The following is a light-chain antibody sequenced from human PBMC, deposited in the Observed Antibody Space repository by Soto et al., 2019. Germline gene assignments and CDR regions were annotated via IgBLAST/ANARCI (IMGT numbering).Light chain of an antibody. V-gene: IGKV3-20*01. CDR3: QQYSSLWT. J-gene: IGKJ1*01. Sequence: EVVLTQSPGTLSLSPGERATLSCRASESVSSSFLTWYQQKPGQAPRLLIYRTSNRVTGIPDRFSGSGSGTDFTLSISRLEPEDFAVYYCQQYSSLWTFGQGTKGDIK. CDR2: RTS. CDR1: ESVSSSF.